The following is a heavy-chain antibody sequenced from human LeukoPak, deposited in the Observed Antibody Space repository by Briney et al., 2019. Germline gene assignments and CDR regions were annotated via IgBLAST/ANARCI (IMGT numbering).Heavy chain of an antibody. CDR1: GGTFSSYA. CDR2: IIPIFGTA. V-gene: IGHV1-69*13. D-gene: IGHD3-9*01. CDR3: ATEETSLRYFDWLLSPFDY. J-gene: IGHJ4*02. Sequence: SVKVSCTASGGTFSSYAISWVRQAPGQGLEWMGGIIPIFGTANYAQKFQGRVTITADESTSTAYMELRSLRSEDTAVYYCATEETSLRYFDWLLSPFDYWGQGTLVTVSS.